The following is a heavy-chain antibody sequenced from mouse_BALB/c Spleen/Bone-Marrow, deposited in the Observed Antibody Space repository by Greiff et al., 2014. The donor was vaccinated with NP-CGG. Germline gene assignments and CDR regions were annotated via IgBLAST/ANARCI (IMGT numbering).Heavy chain of an antibody. J-gene: IGHJ4*01. CDR3: ARRGWYHAMDY. D-gene: IGHD2-3*01. V-gene: IGHV5-12*02. CDR1: GFTFSDYY. CDR2: ISNGGGST. Sequence: EVKLMESGGGLVQPGGSLKLSCATSGFTFSDYYMYWVRQTPEKRLEWVAYISNGGGSTYYPDTVKGRFTISRDNAKNTLYLQMSRLKSEDTAMYYCARRGWYHAMDYWGQGTSVTVSS.